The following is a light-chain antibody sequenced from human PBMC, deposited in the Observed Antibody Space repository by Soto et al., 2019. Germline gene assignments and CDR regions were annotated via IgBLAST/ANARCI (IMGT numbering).Light chain of an antibody. V-gene: IGLV2-14*03. CDR1: SSDVGGYNY. CDR2: DVS. J-gene: IGLJ1*01. Sequence: QSALTQPASVSGSPGQSITLSFTGTSSDVGGYNYVSWYQHHPGKAPKLMIYDVSYRPSGVSNRFSGSKSGNTASLTISGLQPEDEADYSCSSYTTSNTRQIVFGTGT. CDR3: SSYTTSNTRQIV.